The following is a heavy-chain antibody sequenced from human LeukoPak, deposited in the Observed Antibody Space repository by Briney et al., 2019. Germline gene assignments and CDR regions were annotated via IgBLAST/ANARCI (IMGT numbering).Heavy chain of an antibody. J-gene: IGHJ4*02. CDR1: GFTFDDYA. CDR3: AKAVKGYCSGGSCYSLDY. V-gene: IGHV3-9*01. Sequence: PGGSLRLSCAASGFTFDDYAMHWVRQAPGKGLEWVSGISWNSGSIGYADSVKGRFTISRDNAKNSLYLQMNSLRAEDTALYYCAKAVKGYCSGGSCYSLDYWGQGTLVIVSS. CDR2: ISWNSGSI. D-gene: IGHD2-15*01.